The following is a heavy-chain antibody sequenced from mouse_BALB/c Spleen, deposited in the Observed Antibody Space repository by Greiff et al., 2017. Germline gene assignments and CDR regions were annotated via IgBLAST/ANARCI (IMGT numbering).Heavy chain of an antibody. V-gene: IGHV5-9-4*01. J-gene: IGHJ4*01. CDR2: ISSGGSYT. Sequence: EVQVVESGGGLVKPGGSLKLSCAASGFTFSSYAMSWVRQSPEKRLEWVAEISSGGSYTYYPDTVTGRFTISRDNAKNTLYLEMSSLRSEDTAMYYCARGLPDYYAMDYWGQGTSVTVSS. CDR3: ARGLPDYYAMDY. CDR1: GFTFSSYA. D-gene: IGHD5-5*01.